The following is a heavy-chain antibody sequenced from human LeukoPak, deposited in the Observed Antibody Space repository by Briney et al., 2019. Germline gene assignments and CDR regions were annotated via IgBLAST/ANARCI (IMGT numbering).Heavy chain of an antibody. J-gene: IGHJ4*02. V-gene: IGHV4-39*07. CDR2: IYYSGST. Sequence: SETLSLTCTVSGGSITNYYWGWIRQPPGKGLEWIGSIYYSGSTYYNPSLKSRVTISVDTSKNQFSLKLSSVTAADTAVYYCAREGAYVWGSYNYFDYWGQGTLVTVSS. D-gene: IGHD3-16*01. CDR1: GGSITNYY. CDR3: AREGAYVWGSYNYFDY.